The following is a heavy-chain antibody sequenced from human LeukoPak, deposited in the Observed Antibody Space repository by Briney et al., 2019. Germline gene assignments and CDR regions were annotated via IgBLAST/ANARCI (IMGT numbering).Heavy chain of an antibody. J-gene: IGHJ4*02. Sequence: GGALTLSCGGSGFTFNSYNMNRVGQAPGKGLEGVSYISSSSHIIYDTDSVKGRFTISRDNAKISLYLQMNSLRAEDTAMYFCAGDDSSGYFFDFWGQGTLVTVSS. CDR3: AGDDSSGYFFDF. CDR2: ISSSSHII. V-gene: IGHV3-48*01. CDR1: GFTFNSYN. D-gene: IGHD3-22*01.